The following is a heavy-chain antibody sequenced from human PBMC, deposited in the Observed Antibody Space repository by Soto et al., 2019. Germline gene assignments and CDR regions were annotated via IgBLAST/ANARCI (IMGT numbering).Heavy chain of an antibody. D-gene: IGHD4-4*01. V-gene: IGHV1-69*01. CDR1: GGSFSDSA. CDR3: ARGGIVAVPAALSSYEDYTHYRFDS. Sequence: QVQLAQSGAEVRSPGSSVKVSCRASGGSFSDSAFSWLRQAPGQGLEWVGGIIPMFAGTKYAQAFHGRVTITADASPRTVYLALTTLPSDDPAVYFCARGGIVAVPAALSSYEDYTHYRFDSWGQGPLVSVS. J-gene: IGHJ4*02. CDR2: IIPMFAGT.